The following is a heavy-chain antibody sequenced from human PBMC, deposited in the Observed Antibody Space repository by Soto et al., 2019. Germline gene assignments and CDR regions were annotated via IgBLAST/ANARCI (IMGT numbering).Heavy chain of an antibody. J-gene: IGHJ5*02. D-gene: IGHD2-2*01. Sequence: EVQLVESGGGLIQPGGSLRLSCAASGFTVSSNYMSWVRQAPGKGLEWVSVISGSGGSTYYADSVKGRFTISRDNSKNTLYLQMNSLRAEDTAVYYCAKNIPGMPSWFDPWGQGTLVTVSS. CDR1: GFTVSSNY. CDR3: AKNIPGMPSWFDP. CDR2: ISGSGGST. V-gene: IGHV3-23*04.